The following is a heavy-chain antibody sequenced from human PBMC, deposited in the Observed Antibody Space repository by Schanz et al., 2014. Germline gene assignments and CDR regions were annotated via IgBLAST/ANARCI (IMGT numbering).Heavy chain of an antibody. J-gene: IGHJ4*02. Sequence: VQLVESGGGVVQPGRSLRLSCAASGFTFSSYGMHWVRQAPGKGLEYVSTINSNGGSTYYANSVKGRFSISRDNSKNTLYLQMGSLRAEDMAVYYCVRDTDYHFDYWGQGTLVTVSS. CDR2: INSNGGST. D-gene: IGHD4-17*01. CDR3: VRDTDYHFDY. CDR1: GFTFSSYG. V-gene: IGHV3-64*01.